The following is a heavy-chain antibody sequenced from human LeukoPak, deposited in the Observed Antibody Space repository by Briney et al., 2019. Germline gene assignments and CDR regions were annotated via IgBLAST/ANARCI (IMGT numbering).Heavy chain of an antibody. CDR2: VSGSGASS. CDR3: AKDFDYGDYALDY. J-gene: IGHJ4*02. V-gene: IGHV3-23*01. CDR1: GFTFSSYA. Sequence: GGSLRLSCAASGFTFSSYAISWVRQAPGKGLEWVSGVSGSGASSYYADSVKGRFTISRDNSKNTLYLQMNSLRAEDTAVYYCAKDFDYGDYALDYWGQGTLVTVSS. D-gene: IGHD4-17*01.